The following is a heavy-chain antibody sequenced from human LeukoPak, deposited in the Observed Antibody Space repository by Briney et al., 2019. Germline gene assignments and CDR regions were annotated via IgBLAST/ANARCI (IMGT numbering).Heavy chain of an antibody. J-gene: IGHJ3*02. V-gene: IGHV4-39*07. CDR1: GGSISSSSYY. CDR3: ARDCIAAAGDAFDI. Sequence: PSETLSLTCTVSGGSISSSSYYWGWIRQPPGKGLEWIGSIYYSGSTYYNPSLKSRVTISVDTSKNQFSLKLSSVTAADTAVYYCARDCIAAAGDAFDIWGQGTMVTVSS. CDR2: IYYSGST. D-gene: IGHD6-13*01.